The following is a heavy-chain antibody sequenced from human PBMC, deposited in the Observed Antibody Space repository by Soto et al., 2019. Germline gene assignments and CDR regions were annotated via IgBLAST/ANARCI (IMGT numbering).Heavy chain of an antibody. Sequence: ASVKVSCKASGYTFNSYDVMWVRKAPGQGLEWVGWISGHNGKADYAENFQGRVIMTTDTSTATASMDLRGLRSDDTAVYYCARKGYIGNFAMDVWGQGTTVTVSS. CDR2: ISGHNGKA. CDR3: ARKGYIGNFAMDV. V-gene: IGHV1-18*04. D-gene: IGHD5-12*01. CDR1: GYTFNSYD. J-gene: IGHJ6*02.